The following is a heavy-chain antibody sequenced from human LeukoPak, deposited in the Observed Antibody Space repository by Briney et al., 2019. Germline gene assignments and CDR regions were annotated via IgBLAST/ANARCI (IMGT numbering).Heavy chain of an antibody. D-gene: IGHD6-19*01. CDR1: GGSISSYY. CDR3: ARGRGQWLPEFDY. Sequence: SETLSLTCTVSGGSISSYYWSWIRQPPGEGLEWIGYIYYSGSTNYNPSLKSRVTISVDTSKNQFSLKLSSVTAADTAVYYCARGRGQWLPEFDYWGQGTLVTVSS. CDR2: IYYSGST. V-gene: IGHV4-59*01. J-gene: IGHJ4*02.